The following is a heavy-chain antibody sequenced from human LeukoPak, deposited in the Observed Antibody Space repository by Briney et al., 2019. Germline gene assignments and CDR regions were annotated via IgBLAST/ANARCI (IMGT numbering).Heavy chain of an antibody. CDR2: IIPIFGTA. CDR1: GGTFSSYA. CDR3: ASLPAARDEGGAAFDY. V-gene: IGHV1-69*05. J-gene: IGHJ4*02. Sequence: GASVKVSCKASGGTFSSYAISWVRQAPGQGLEWMGGIIPIFGTANYAQKFQGRVTITTDESTSTAYMELSSLRSEDTAVYYCASLPAARDEGGAAFDYWGQGTLVTVSS. D-gene: IGHD2-2*01.